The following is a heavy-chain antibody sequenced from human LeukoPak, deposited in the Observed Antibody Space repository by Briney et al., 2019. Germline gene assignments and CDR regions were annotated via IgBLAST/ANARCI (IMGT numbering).Heavy chain of an antibody. CDR2: ISSSSSYI. CDR3: PTGITMVRVVSSYYYYIDV. J-gene: IGHJ6*03. CDR1: GFNFSRYS. D-gene: IGHD3-10*01. Sequence: GGSLRLSCAASGFNFSRYSMHWVRQAPGKGLEWVSSISSSSSYIYYADSVKGRFTISRDNAKNSLYLQMNSLRAEDTAVYYCPTGITMVRVVSSYYYYIDVWGKGTTVTVSS. V-gene: IGHV3-21*01.